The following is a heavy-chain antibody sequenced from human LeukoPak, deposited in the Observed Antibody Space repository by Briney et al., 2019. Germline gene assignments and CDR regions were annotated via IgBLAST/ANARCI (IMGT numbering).Heavy chain of an antibody. J-gene: IGHJ6*03. CDR1: DDSITMYY. CDR3: ARGRVSSSTWYSTYYYYFYMDV. CDR2: VDHTGST. Sequence: SETLSLTCSVSDDSITMYYWTWIRQPPGKGLEWIGYVDHTGSTNFNPSLNGRVSISRDTTKNFFSLRLRSVTAADTAVYFCARGRVSSSTWYSTYYYYFYMDVWGKGTTVTVSS. D-gene: IGHD1-1*01. V-gene: IGHV4-59*01.